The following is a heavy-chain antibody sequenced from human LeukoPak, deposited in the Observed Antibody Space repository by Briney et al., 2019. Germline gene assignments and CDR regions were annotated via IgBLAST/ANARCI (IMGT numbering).Heavy chain of an antibody. CDR2: INPNSGGT. Sequence: ASVKVSCKASGYTFTGYYMHWVRQAPGQGLEWMGWINPNSGGTNYAQKFQGRVTMTRDTSISTAYMELSRLRSDDTAVYYCARVSRDYDSSGPNWFDPWGQGTLVTVSS. CDR1: GYTFTGYY. J-gene: IGHJ5*02. V-gene: IGHV1-2*02. D-gene: IGHD3-22*01. CDR3: ARVSRDYDSSGPNWFDP.